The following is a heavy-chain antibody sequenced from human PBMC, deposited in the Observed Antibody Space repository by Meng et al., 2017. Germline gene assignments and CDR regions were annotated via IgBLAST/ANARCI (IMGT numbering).Heavy chain of an antibody. J-gene: IGHJ4*02. Sequence: LVGTGGGLVKRGGSLRLACVASGLRFTDAWMSWVRQAPGKGLEWVGRIKRNRDGGTIDYAARVKGRFTISRDESKNTLYLQMDSLITEDTAVYFCATGAAAADHWGQGTLVTVSS. V-gene: IGHV3-15*01. CDR3: ATGAAAADH. CDR1: GLRFTDAW. D-gene: IGHD6-13*01. CDR2: IKRNRDGGTI.